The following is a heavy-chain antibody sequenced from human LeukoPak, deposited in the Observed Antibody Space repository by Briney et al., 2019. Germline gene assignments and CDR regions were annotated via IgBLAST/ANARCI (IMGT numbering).Heavy chain of an antibody. CDR2: ISYSGST. D-gene: IGHD6-6*01. J-gene: IGHJ6*03. V-gene: IGHV4-39*07. CDR3: AREVVAARPGGYYYMDV. Sequence: SETLSLTCTVSGGSISSSNSYWGWIRQSPGKGLEWIGTISYSGSTYYNPSLKSRVTMSVDTSKNQFSLKLRSVTAADTAVYYCAREVVAARPGGYYYMDVWGKGTTVTVSS. CDR1: GGSISSSNSY.